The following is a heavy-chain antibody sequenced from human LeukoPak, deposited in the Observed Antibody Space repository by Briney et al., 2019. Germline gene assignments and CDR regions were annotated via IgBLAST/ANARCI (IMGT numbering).Heavy chain of an antibody. J-gene: IGHJ4*02. V-gene: IGHV3-30*02. CDR2: IRYDGSIK. Sequence: GGSLRLSCAASGFTVSSNYMSWVRQAPGKGLEWVAFIRYDGSIKYYADSVKGRFTISRDNSKNTLYLQMGSLRAEDMAVYYCARATSGYWGQGTLVTVSS. D-gene: IGHD3-10*01. CDR1: GFTVSSNY. CDR3: ARATSGY.